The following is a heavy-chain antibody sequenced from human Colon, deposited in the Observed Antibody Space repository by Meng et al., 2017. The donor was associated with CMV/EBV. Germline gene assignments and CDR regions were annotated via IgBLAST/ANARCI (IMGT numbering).Heavy chain of an antibody. D-gene: IGHD6-19*01. V-gene: IGHV1-2*02. CDR1: GYTFTGYY. J-gene: IGHJ6*02. Sequence: ASVKVSCKASGYTFTGYYLNWVRQAPGQGLEWMGWIRPNSGDTNYAQKFQGRVTMTRDTSITTAYMELTRLTSDDTAKYYCAKAVAASDYYYRGMDVWGQGTTVTVSS. CDR2: IRPNSGDT. CDR3: AKAVAASDYYYRGMDV.